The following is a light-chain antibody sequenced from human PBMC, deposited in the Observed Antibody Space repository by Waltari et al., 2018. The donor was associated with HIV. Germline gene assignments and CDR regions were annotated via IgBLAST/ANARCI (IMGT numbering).Light chain of an antibody. CDR2: LGS. Sequence: DIVMTQSPLSLPVTPGEPASISCRSSQSLLHSNGYSYLDWYLQKPGQSPQLLIYLGSNRASGVPDRFSGSGSGRDFTLKISRVEAEDVGVYYCRQALQTRGTFGQGTKVEIK. V-gene: IGKV2-28*01. CDR3: RQALQTRGT. CDR1: QSLLHSNGYSY. J-gene: IGKJ1*01.